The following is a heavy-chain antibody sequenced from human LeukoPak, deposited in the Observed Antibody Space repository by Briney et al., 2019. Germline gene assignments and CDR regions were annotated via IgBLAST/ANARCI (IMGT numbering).Heavy chain of an antibody. CDR1: GFSFSDFY. CDR2: ISSSSSIT. D-gene: IGHD5-12*01. J-gene: IGHJ6*02. V-gene: IGHV3-11*01. CDR3: ARVGGFHSLDV. Sequence: GGSLRLSCAASGFSFSDFYMSWIRQAPGKGLEWVSYISSSSSITYYADSVKGRFTISRDNAKNSPYLQTNSLRAEDTAVYYCARVGGFHSLDVWGQGTTVTVSS.